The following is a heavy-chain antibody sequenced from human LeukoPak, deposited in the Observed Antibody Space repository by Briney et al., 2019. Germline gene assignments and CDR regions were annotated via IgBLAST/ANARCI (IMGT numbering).Heavy chain of an antibody. V-gene: IGHV3-23*01. J-gene: IGHJ4*02. CDR1: GFTFSSYS. Sequence: PGGSLRLSCAASGFTFSSYSMNGVRQAPGKGLEWVAAISGSATSTNYADSVKGRFTVSRDNSKNTLYLQMNSLRAEDAAVYYCAKLETIAINGYSSDYWGQGTLVTVSS. CDR2: ISGSATST. D-gene: IGHD2-21*01. CDR3: AKLETIAINGYSSDY.